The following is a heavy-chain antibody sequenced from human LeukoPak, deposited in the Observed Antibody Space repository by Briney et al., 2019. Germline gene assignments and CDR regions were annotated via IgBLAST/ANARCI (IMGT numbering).Heavy chain of an antibody. V-gene: IGHV3-48*01. CDR2: ISSSSSTI. J-gene: IGHJ3*02. CDR1: GFTFSSYS. CDR3: AKTGYSSSWYEGAFDI. D-gene: IGHD6-13*01. Sequence: PGGSLRLSCAASGFTFSSYSMNWVRQAPGKGLEWVSYISSSSSTIYYADSVKGRFTISRDNAKNSLYLQMNSLRAEDTAVYYCAKTGYSSSWYEGAFDIWGQGTMVTVSS.